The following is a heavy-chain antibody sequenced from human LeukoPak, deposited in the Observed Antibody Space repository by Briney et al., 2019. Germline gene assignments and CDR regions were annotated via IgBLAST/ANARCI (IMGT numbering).Heavy chain of an antibody. D-gene: IGHD6-19*01. CDR2: ISGSGGST. CDR1: GFTFSSYA. J-gene: IGHJ6*02. V-gene: IGHV3-23*01. CDR3: AKETYSSGWYGLDGMDV. Sequence: GASLRLSCAASGFTFSSYAMSWVRQAPGKGLEWVSAISGSGGSTYYADSVKGRFTISRDNSKNTLYLQMNSLRAEDTAVYYCAKETYSSGWYGLDGMDVWGQGTTVTVSS.